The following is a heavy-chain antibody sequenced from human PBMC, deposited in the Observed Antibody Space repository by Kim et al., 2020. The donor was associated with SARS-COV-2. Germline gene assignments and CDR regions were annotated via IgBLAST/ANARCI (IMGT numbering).Heavy chain of an antibody. CDR3: ATAAGDDFDI. V-gene: IGHV4-30-4*01. CDR1: GGSISSDDYY. J-gene: IGHJ3*02. D-gene: IGHD6-13*01. CDR2: TSHSGST. Sequence: SETLSLTCTVSGGSISSDDYYWSWMRQPQGKVLEWIGYTSHSGSTYYNLSLKSRITISTDTSKNYFSLTLTSATTADTSVYYCATAAGDDFDIWGQGTM.